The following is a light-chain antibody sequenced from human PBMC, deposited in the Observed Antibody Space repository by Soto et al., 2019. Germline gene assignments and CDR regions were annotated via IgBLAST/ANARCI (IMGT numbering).Light chain of an antibody. CDR1: SSDVGSYDL. J-gene: IGLJ1*01. V-gene: IGLV2-23*03. CDR3: CSCAGSNTFV. Sequence: QSALTQPASVSGSPGQSITISCTGTSSDVGSYDLVSWYQQHPGKAPKLMIYEGSKRPSGVSNRFSGSKSGNTASLTISGLQAEDEADYYCCSCAGSNTFVFGTGTKVTVL. CDR2: EGS.